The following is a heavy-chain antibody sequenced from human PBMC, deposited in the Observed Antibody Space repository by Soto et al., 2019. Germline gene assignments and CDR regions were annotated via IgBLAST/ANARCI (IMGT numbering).Heavy chain of an antibody. D-gene: IGHD5-12*01. CDR1: GFTFSHYA. Sequence: QEQLVESGGGVVQPGRSLRLSCAASGFTFSHYAMHWVRQAPGKGLQWVSSISFDGRNKYYVDSVKGRFTISRDNSKNTLYLEVDSLRAEDTAVYYCAKDRRVGNGYNFGFDYWGQGTLVTVSS. CDR3: AKDRRVGNGYNFGFDY. J-gene: IGHJ4*02. V-gene: IGHV3-30*04. CDR2: ISFDGRNK.